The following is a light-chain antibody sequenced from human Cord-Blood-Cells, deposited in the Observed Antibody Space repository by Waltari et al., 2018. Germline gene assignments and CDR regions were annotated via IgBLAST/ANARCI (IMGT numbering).Light chain of an antibody. V-gene: IGKV1-39*01. Sequence: DIQMTQSPSSLSASVGERVTITCRAIQSISSYLNWYHQKPGKAPKLLIYAASSLQSGVPSRFSGSGSGTDFTLTISSLQPEDFATYYCQQSYSTPRTFGPGTKVDIK. CDR3: QQSYSTPRT. CDR1: QSISSY. J-gene: IGKJ3*01. CDR2: AAS.